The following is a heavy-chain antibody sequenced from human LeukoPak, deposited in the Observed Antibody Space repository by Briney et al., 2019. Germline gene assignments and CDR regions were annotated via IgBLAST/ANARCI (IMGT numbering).Heavy chain of an antibody. J-gene: IGHJ4*02. CDR2: LTGSGSRP. V-gene: IGHV3-23*01. Sequence: GGSLRLSCAASGFTLSNYAMSWVRQAPGMGLEWVSSLTGSGSRPYYADSVKGRFTVSRDNSENMLNLQMNSLTVEDTAVYFCTKDVSENYNIWGSYRSDYWGQGTLVTVSS. CDR1: GFTLSNYA. CDR3: TKDVSENYNIWGSYRSDY. D-gene: IGHD3-16*02.